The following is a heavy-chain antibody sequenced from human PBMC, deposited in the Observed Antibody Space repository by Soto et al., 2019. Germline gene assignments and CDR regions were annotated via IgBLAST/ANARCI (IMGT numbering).Heavy chain of an antibody. J-gene: IGHJ1*01. V-gene: IGHV3-23*01. CDR2: ISGSGGNT. Sequence: EVQLLESGGDLVQPGGSLRLSCAVSGFTFSSYAMTWFRQAPGKGLEWVSVISGSGGNTYYADSVKGRFTISRDNSRNTLDLQMNNLRAEDTAVYYCAKGDTMVRGPSRRWGQGTLVTVSS. D-gene: IGHD3-10*01. CDR3: AKGDTMVRGPSRR. CDR1: GFTFSSYA.